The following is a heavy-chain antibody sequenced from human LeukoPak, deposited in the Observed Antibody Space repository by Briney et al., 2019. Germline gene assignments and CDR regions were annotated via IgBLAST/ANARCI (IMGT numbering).Heavy chain of an antibody. Sequence: PSETLSLTCTVSGVSINNSPYYWGWIRQPPEKGLEWIGNIFYDGSTDYNPSLKSRVTISLDTSKSQFSLELRSVTAEDTAVYYCARALYYYYYMDVWGNGTAVTVSS. V-gene: IGHV4-39*01. CDR1: GVSINNSPYY. CDR2: IFYDGST. CDR3: ARALYYYYYMDV. J-gene: IGHJ6*03.